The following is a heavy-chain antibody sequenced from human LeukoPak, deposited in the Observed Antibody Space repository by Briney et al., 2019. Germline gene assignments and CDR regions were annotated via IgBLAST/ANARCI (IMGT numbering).Heavy chain of an antibody. CDR3: ARDTTAQIFYYYYYMDV. CDR1: GFTFSSYW. D-gene: IGHD4-17*01. CDR2: IKQDRSEK. Sequence: GGSLRLSCAASGFTFSSYWMSWVRQAPGKGLEWVANIKQDRSEKYYVDSVKGRFTISRDNAKNSLYLQMNSLRAEDTAVYYCARDTTAQIFYYYYYMDVWGKGTTVTISS. J-gene: IGHJ6*03. V-gene: IGHV3-7*01.